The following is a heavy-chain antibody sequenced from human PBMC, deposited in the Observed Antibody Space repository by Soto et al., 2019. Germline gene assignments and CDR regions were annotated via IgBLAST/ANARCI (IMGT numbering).Heavy chain of an antibody. J-gene: IGHJ4*02. CDR2: ISYDGSNK. Sequence: SLRLSCAASGFTFSSYGMHWVRQAPGKGLEWVAVISYDGSNKYYADSVKGRFTTSRDNSKNTLYLQMSGLRAEDTAVYFCVREVYYDFWSGFNTHPYYFDYWGRGTLVTVSS. CDR3: VREVYYDFWSGFNTHPYYFDY. CDR1: GFTFSSYG. V-gene: IGHV3-30*03. D-gene: IGHD3-3*01.